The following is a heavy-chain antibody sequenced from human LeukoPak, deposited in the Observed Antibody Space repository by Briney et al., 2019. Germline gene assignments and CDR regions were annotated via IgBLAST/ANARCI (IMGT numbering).Heavy chain of an antibody. CDR1: GFTFSDYY. V-gene: IGHV3-11*01. Sequence: GGSLRLSCAASGFTFSDYYMSWIRQAPGKGLEWVSYISSSGSTIYYADSVKGRFTISRDNAKNSLYLQMNSLRAEDTAVYYCARMAVWFGELLILTFDYWGQGTLVTVSS. D-gene: IGHD3-10*01. CDR3: ARMAVWFGELLILTFDY. J-gene: IGHJ4*02. CDR2: ISSSGSTI.